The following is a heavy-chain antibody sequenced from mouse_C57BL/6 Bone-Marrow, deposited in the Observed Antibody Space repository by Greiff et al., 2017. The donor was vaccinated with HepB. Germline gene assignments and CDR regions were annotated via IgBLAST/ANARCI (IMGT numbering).Heavy chain of an antibody. CDR3: ASLWLRRYWYFDV. Sequence: EVKLQESGGGLVQPGESLKLSCESNEYEFPSHDMSWVRKTPEKRLELVAAINSDGGSNYYPDTMERRFIISRDNTKKTLYLQMSSLSSEDTALYYCASLWLRRYWYFDVWGTGTTVTVSS. CDR1: EYEFPSHD. D-gene: IGHD2-2*01. V-gene: IGHV5-2*01. J-gene: IGHJ1*03. CDR2: INSDGGSN.